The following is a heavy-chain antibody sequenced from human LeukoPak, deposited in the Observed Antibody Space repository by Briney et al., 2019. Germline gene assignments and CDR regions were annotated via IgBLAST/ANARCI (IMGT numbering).Heavy chain of an antibody. CDR3: ARLDYSKFDY. V-gene: IGHV1-46*01. CDR1: GGTFSSYA. J-gene: IGHJ4*02. Sequence: ASVKVSCKASGGTFSSYAISWVRQAPGQGLEWMGIIKPSDGSTIYAQKFQGRVTMTSDTSTTTVYMEVSSLRSDDTAVYYCARLDYSKFDYWGQGILVTVSS. CDR2: IKPSDGST. D-gene: IGHD4-4*01.